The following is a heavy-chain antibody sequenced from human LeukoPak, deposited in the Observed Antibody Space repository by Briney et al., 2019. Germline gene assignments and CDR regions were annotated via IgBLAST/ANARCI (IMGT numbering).Heavy chain of an antibody. V-gene: IGHV4-59*12. D-gene: IGHD6-13*01. J-gene: IGHJ4*02. CDR2: IYYSGST. Sequence: RPSETLSLTCAVSGGSISSYYWSWIRQPPGKGLEWIGYIYYSGSTNYNPSLKSRVTISVDTSKNQLSLKLNSVTAADTAMYYCARSIAAAGYDYWGQGILVTVSS. CDR1: GGSISSYY. CDR3: ARSIAAAGYDY.